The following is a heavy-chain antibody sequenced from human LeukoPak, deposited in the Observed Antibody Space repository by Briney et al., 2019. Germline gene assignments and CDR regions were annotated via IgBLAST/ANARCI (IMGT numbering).Heavy chain of an antibody. V-gene: IGHV4-39*07. J-gene: IGHJ3*02. D-gene: IGHD4-23*01. Sequence: SETLSLTCTVSGGSISSSSYYWGWIRQPPGKGLEWIGSIYYSGSTYYNPSLKSRVAISIDTSKNQFSLNLSSVTAADTAVYYCARDVLLRWRSNVDAFDIWGQGTMVTVSS. CDR1: GGSISSSSYY. CDR3: ARDVLLRWRSNVDAFDI. CDR2: IYYSGST.